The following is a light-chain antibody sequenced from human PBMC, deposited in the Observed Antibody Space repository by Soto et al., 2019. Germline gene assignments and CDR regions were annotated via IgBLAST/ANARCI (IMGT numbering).Light chain of an antibody. Sequence: EIGLTQSPGILSLSPGERASLSCGASQSISSSFLAWYQQKPGQAPRLLIYGASSRATGIPDRFSGPGSETDFTLTISRLEPEDFAVYYCQQYDNSPITFGQGTRLEI. CDR2: GAS. CDR1: QSISSSF. CDR3: QQYDNSPIT. V-gene: IGKV3-20*01. J-gene: IGKJ5*01.